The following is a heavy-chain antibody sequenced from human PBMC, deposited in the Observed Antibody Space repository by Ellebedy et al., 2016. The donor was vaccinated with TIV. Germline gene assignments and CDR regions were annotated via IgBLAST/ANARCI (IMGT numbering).Heavy chain of an antibody. CDR2: ISAYNGNT. V-gene: IGHV1-18*01. J-gene: IGHJ4*02. Sequence: ASVKVSXXASGYTFTSYGISWVRQAPGQGLEWMGWISAYNGNTNYAQKLQGRVTMTTDTSTSTAYMELSGLRSEDTAVYYCARTETYYYDSSGYRTFDYWGQGTLVTVSS. D-gene: IGHD3-22*01. CDR1: GYTFTSYG. CDR3: ARTETYYYDSSGYRTFDY.